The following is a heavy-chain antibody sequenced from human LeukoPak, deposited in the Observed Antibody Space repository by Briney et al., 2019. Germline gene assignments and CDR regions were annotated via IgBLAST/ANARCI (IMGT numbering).Heavy chain of an antibody. J-gene: IGHJ4*02. Sequence: GGSLRLSCAASQFTFNNYLIHWVRQAPGKGLEWVATVSYDGSNKYYADSVKGRFTISRDNSKNTLDLQMNSLRAEDTAVYYCARSYRHGFDYWGQGTLVTVSS. V-gene: IGHV3-30*04. CDR2: VSYDGSNK. CDR3: ARSYRHGFDY. D-gene: IGHD5-18*01. CDR1: QFTFNNYL.